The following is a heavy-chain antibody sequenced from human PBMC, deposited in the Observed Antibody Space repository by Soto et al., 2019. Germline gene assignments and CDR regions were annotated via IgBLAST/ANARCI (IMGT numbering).Heavy chain of an antibody. Sequence: GGSLRLSCAASRFTLRSYNMNSVRQAPGNGLDWLSYISSSSSTIYYADSVKGRFTITRDNAKNSLYLQMNSLRDDDTATYYCARGGTIAVTTIGDYWGQGTLVTVSS. V-gene: IGHV3-48*02. CDR1: RFTLRSYN. J-gene: IGHJ4*01. D-gene: IGHD5-12*01. CDR2: ISSSSSTI. CDR3: ARGGTIAVTTIGDY.